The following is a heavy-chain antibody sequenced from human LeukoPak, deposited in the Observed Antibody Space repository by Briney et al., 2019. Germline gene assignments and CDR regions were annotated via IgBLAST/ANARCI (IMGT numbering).Heavy chain of an antibody. D-gene: IGHD6-19*01. Sequence: KSSETLSLTCTVSGGSISNYHWSWTRQPAGKGLEWIGQIHTSGSTNYNPPLKSRVTMSIDTTEDQVSLTIRSVTAADTAFYYCARRDISSGWSFDYWGQGTLVTVSS. CDR1: GGSISNYH. CDR2: IHTSGST. J-gene: IGHJ4*02. V-gene: IGHV4-4*07. CDR3: ARRDISSGWSFDY.